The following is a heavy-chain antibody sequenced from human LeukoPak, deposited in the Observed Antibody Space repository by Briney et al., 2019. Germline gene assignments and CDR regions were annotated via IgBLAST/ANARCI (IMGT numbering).Heavy chain of an antibody. V-gene: IGHV3-23*01. CDR2: VGDNGSTT. CDR1: GFTFGSYA. CDR3: AKGRLRGVIIQGAFDY. Sequence: GGSLRLSCAASGFTFGSYAMAWVRQVPGKGLEWVSTVGDNGSTTNNAASVKGRFTISRDNSKNTLFLQMNSLRVEDTAVYYCAKGRLRGVIIQGAFDYWGQGTLVTVSS. J-gene: IGHJ4*02. D-gene: IGHD3-10*01.